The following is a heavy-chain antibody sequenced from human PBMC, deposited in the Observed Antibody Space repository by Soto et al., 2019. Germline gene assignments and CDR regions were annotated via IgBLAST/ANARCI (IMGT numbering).Heavy chain of an antibody. V-gene: IGHV4-4*03. D-gene: IGHD3-10*01. Sequence: PETLSLTCAVSGGSINSRYWWSWVRQSPGKGLEWIGEIYHSGSTNYNPSLKSRVTISVDKSKNQFSLNLSSVTAADTAVYYCARDQNGSGNYYTRYFDYWGQGTLVT. CDR1: GGSINSRYW. CDR2: IYHSGST. J-gene: IGHJ4*02. CDR3: ARDQNGSGNYYTRYFDY.